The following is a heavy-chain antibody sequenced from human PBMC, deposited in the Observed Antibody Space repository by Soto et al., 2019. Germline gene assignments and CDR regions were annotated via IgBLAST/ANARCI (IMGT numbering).Heavy chain of an antibody. D-gene: IGHD3-3*01. Sequence: QVQLQESGPGLVKPSQTLSLTCTVSGGSISSGGYYWSWIRQHPGKGLEWSGYIYYSGSTYYDPSLKSRVTISVDTSKNQFSLKLSSVTAADTAVYYCARGYYDFWSGYSSDAFDIWGQGTMVNVSS. CDR1: GGSISSGGYY. J-gene: IGHJ3*02. CDR2: IYYSGST. V-gene: IGHV4-31*03. CDR3: ARGYYDFWSGYSSDAFDI.